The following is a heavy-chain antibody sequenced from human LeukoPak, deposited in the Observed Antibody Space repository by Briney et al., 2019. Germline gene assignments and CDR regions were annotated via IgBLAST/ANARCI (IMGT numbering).Heavy chain of an antibody. D-gene: IGHD5-12*01. J-gene: IGHJ4*02. CDR3: ARGKYGGYFIDY. CDR2: IKPDGSDT. Sequence: GGSLRLSCGASGFTFTTHWIHWVRQAAGKGLVWVSRIKPDGSDTNYADSVKGRFTISRDNVKNTVYLQMNSLRAEDTAVYYCARGKYGGYFIDYWGQGTLVTVSS. CDR1: GFTFTTHW. V-gene: IGHV3-74*01.